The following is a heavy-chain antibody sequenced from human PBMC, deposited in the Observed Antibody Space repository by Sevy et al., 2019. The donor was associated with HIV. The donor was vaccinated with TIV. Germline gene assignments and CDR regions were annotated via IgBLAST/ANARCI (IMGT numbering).Heavy chain of an antibody. CDR2: IYYSGST. CDR3: ARQRVGAVAGEVDY. J-gene: IGHJ4*02. V-gene: IGHV4-39*01. CDR1: GGSISSSSYY. D-gene: IGHD6-19*01. Sequence: SETLSLTCTVSGGSISSSSYYWGWIRQPPGKGLEWIGSIYYSGSTYYNPSLKGRVTISEDTSKNQFSLKLSSVTAADTAVYYCARQRVGAVAGEVDYWGQGTLVTVSS.